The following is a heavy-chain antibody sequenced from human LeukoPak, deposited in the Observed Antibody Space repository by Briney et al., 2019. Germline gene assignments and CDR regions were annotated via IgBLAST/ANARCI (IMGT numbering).Heavy chain of an antibody. J-gene: IGHJ4*02. D-gene: IGHD6-13*01. CDR2: IKQDGSEM. CDR1: GFSFGTFW. V-gene: IGHV3-7*01. Sequence: GGSLRLSCAASGFSFGTFWMSRVRQAPGKGLEWLATIKQDGSEMYYVDSVKGRFTVSRDNSKNSLHLQMASLRAEDTAVYYCARGGSAADWGPGTLVTVSS. CDR3: ARGGSAAD.